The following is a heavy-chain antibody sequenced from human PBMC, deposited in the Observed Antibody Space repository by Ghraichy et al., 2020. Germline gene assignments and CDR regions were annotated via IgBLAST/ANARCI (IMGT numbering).Heavy chain of an antibody. V-gene: IGHV5-51*01. CDR2: IYPGDSDT. CDR3: ARQERYCSSTTCPTWFDP. Sequence: GESLNISCKGSGYTFITYWIGWVRQMPGKGLEWMGIIYPGDSDTRYSPSFQGQVTISADKSITTAYLQWSSLKASDTAMYYCARQERYCSSTTCPTWFDPWGQGTLVTVSS. CDR1: GYTFITYW. J-gene: IGHJ5*02. D-gene: IGHD2-2*01.